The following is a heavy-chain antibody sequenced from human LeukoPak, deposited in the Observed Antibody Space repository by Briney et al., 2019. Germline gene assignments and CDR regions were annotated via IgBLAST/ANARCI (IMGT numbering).Heavy chain of an antibody. Sequence: PGVSLRLSCTASGFVFTDHYMIWIRQAPGKGLEWICSLSIGEDAIFYADSVRGRFAISGDKSNNSLYLLMDNLGVEDTAVYYCARDPSVSHGSWSGPMGFFDLWGRGTLVTVSS. CDR2: LSIGEDAI. CDR3: ARDPSVSHGSWSGPMGFFDL. V-gene: IGHV3-11*04. CDR1: GFVFTDHY. D-gene: IGHD3-3*01. J-gene: IGHJ2*01.